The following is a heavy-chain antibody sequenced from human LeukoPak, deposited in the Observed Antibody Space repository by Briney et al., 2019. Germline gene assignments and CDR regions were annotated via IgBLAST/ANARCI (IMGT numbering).Heavy chain of an antibody. J-gene: IGHJ4*02. V-gene: IGHV3-23*01. CDR3: ASQEGPYCSGGSCYVGFDY. CDR1: GFTFSSYA. Sequence: GGSLRLSCAASGFTFSSYAMSWVRQAPGKGLEWVSAISGSGGSTYYADSVKGRFTISRDNSKNTLYLQMNSLRAEDTAVYYCASQEGPYCSGGSCYVGFDYWGQGTLVTVSS. CDR2: ISGSGGST. D-gene: IGHD2-15*01.